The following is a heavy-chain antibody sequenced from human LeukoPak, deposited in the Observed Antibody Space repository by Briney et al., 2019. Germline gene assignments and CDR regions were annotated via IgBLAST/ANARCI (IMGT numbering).Heavy chain of an antibody. D-gene: IGHD3-22*01. Sequence: ASVKVSCKASGYTFTGYYMHWVRQAPGQGLEWMGIINPSGGSTSYAQKFQGRVTMTRDTSTSTVYMELSSLRSEDTAVYYCARSPRRLIGSGYYASYFDYWGQGTLVTVSS. CDR3: ARSPRRLIGSGYYASYFDY. CDR1: GYTFTGYY. CDR2: INPSGGST. V-gene: IGHV1-46*01. J-gene: IGHJ4*02.